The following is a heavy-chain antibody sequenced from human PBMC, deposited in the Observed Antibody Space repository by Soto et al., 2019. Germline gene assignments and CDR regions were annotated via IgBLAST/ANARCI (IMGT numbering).Heavy chain of an antibody. CDR3: ARDSPIQWELLYYYYYYGMDV. V-gene: IGHV1-18*01. J-gene: IGHJ6*02. D-gene: IGHD1-26*01. CDR1: GYTFTSYG. Sequence: GASVKVSCKASGYTFTSYGISWVRQAPGQGLEWMGWISAYNGNTNYAQMLQGRVTMTTDTSTSTAYMELRSLRSDDTAVYYCARDSPIQWELLYYYYYYGMDVWGQGTTVTVSS. CDR2: ISAYNGNT.